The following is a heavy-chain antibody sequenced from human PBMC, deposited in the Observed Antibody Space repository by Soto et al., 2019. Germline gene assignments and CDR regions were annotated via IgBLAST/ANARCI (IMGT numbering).Heavy chain of an antibody. CDR1: GDSISTYY. J-gene: IGHJ4*02. V-gene: IGHV4-59*01. CDR3: ARLQLVQKVIDY. CDR2: IFYSGGT. Sequence: SETLSLTCTVSGDSISTYYWSWIRQPPGKGLQWIGYIFYSGGTAYNPSLKSRVTISLDMSKKQISLKLSSVTTADTATYFCARLQLVQKVIDYWGQGTLVTVSS. D-gene: IGHD1-1*01.